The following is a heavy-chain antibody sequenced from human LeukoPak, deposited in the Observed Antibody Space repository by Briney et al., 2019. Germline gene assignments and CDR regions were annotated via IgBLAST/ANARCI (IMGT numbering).Heavy chain of an antibody. CDR2: IYPGDSDT. Sequence: GESLKISCVGSGYSFFNYWIGWVRPMPGKGLEWVGIIYPGDSDTRYSPSFQGQLTISVDESITTAFLQWGSLKASDTAIYYCARSRDVAGTYRSFDYWGQGTLVTVSS. CDR3: ARSRDVAGTYRSFDY. CDR1: GYSFFNYW. J-gene: IGHJ4*02. D-gene: IGHD6-19*01. V-gene: IGHV5-51*01.